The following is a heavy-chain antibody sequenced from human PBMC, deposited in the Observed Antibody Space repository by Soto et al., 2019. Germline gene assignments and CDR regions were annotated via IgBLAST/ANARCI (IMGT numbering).Heavy chain of an antibody. V-gene: IGHV3-33*01. D-gene: IGHD5-12*01. J-gene: IGHJ4*02. Sequence: QVQLVESGGGVVQPGRSLRLSCAASGFTFSSYGMHWVRQAPGKGLEWVAVIWYDGSNKYYADSVKGRFTISRDNSKNTLYLQMNSLRAEDTAVYYCARTPSTRRDGYNLPFDYWGQGTLVTVSS. CDR2: IWYDGSNK. CDR1: GFTFSSYG. CDR3: ARTPSTRRDGYNLPFDY.